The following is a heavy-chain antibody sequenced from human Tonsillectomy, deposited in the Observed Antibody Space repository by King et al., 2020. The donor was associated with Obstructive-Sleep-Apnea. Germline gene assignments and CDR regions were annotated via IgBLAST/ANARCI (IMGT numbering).Heavy chain of an antibody. Sequence: VQLVESGGGLVQPGGSLRLSCAASGFTFSSYSMNCVRQAPGKGLEWVSYISSSSSTIYYADSVKGRFTISRDNAKNYLYLKMNSRRAEDTAVYYCAGDLKAGSGWYWQPCDYWGQGTLVTVSS. V-gene: IGHV3-48*04. J-gene: IGHJ4*02. CDR2: ISSSSSTI. CDR1: GFTFSSYS. D-gene: IGHD6-19*01. CDR3: AGDLKAGSGWYWQPCDY.